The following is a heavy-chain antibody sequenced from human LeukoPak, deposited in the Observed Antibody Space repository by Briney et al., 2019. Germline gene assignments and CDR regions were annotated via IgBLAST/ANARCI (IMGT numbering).Heavy chain of an antibody. Sequence: GGSLRLSCATAGFTFSDYPMTWVRQSPGKGLEWVSSISGASAYIYYADSVKGRFTISRDNAKNSLYLQMNNLRAEDTAVYYCARGYYGDYVYDYWGQGTLVTVSS. J-gene: IGHJ4*02. CDR2: ISGASAYI. CDR3: ARGYYGDYVYDY. D-gene: IGHD4-17*01. CDR1: GFTFSDYP. V-gene: IGHV3-21*01.